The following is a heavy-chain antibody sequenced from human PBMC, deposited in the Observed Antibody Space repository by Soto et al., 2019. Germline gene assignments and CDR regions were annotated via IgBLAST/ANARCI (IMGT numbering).Heavy chain of an antibody. CDR1: GGSISSGGYS. J-gene: IGHJ5*02. Sequence: PSETLSLTCAVSGGSISSGGYSWSWIRQPPGKGLECIGYIYHSGSTYYNPSLKSRVTMSIDTSKNQFSLKLRSVTAADTAVYYCARGKIIGPWGQGTLVTVS. D-gene: IGHD3-3*01. CDR2: IYHSGST. V-gene: IGHV4-30-2*01. CDR3: ARGKIIGP.